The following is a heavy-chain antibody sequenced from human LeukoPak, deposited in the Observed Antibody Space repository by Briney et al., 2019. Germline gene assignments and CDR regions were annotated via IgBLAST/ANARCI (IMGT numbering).Heavy chain of an antibody. CDR3: AGSTDRFDP. V-gene: IGHV4-59*08. D-gene: IGHD4-11*01. CDR1: GGSISSYY. CDR2: IYYSGST. J-gene: IGHJ5*02. Sequence: SETLSLTCTVSGGSISSYYWSWIRQPPGKGLEWIGYIYYSGSTNYNPSLKSRVTISVDTSKNQFSLKLSSVTAADTAVYYCAGSTDRFDPWGQGTLVTVSS.